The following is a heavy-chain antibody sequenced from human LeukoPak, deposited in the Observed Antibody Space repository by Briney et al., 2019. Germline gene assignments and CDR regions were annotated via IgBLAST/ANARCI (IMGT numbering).Heavy chain of an antibody. Sequence: SETLSLTCTVSGGSISSSNYYWGWIRQPPGKGLEWIGSIYYSGTTYSNPSLKSRVTISADTSKNHFSLKLSSVTAADTAVYYCARGTGAYCGGDCYFDYWGQGTLVTVSS. J-gene: IGHJ4*02. V-gene: IGHV4-39*02. CDR1: GGSISSSNYY. D-gene: IGHD2-21*02. CDR2: IYYSGTT. CDR3: ARGTGAYCGGDCYFDY.